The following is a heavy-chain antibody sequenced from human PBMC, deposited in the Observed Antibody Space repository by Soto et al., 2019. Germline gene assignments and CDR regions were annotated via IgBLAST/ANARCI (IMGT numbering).Heavy chain of an antibody. Sequence: ETLSLTCTVSGGSISSYYWSWIRQPPGKGLEWIGYIYYSGSTNYNPSLKSRVTISVDTSKNQFSLKLSSVTAADTAVYYCARAGDYFAFDIWGQGTMVTVSS. D-gene: IGHD4-17*01. J-gene: IGHJ3*02. V-gene: IGHV4-59*01. CDR1: GGSISSYY. CDR3: ARAGDYFAFDI. CDR2: IYYSGST.